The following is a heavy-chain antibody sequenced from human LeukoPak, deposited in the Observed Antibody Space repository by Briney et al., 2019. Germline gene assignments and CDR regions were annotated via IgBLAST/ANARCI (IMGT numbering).Heavy chain of an antibody. CDR1: GGSVSSGSYH. J-gene: IGHJ6*02. Sequence: PSETLSLTCTVSGGSVSSGSYHWSWIRQPPGKGLEYIGYIYYSGSTNYNPSLKSRVTISLDTSKNQFSLKLSSVTAADTAVYYCARDRDGMDVWGQGTTVTVSS. CDR3: ARDRDGMDV. V-gene: IGHV4-61*01. CDR2: IYYSGST.